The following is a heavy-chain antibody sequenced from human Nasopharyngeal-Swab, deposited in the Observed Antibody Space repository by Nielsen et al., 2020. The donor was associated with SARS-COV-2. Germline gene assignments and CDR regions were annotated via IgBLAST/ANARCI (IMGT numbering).Heavy chain of an antibody. D-gene: IGHD3-22*01. J-gene: IGHJ5*02. Sequence: WVRQPPGKGLEWIGNIYYSGSTYYNPSLKSRVTISVDTSKNQFSLKLSSVTAADTAVYYCARGGVGKHGYYYDSSGQYNWFDPWGQGTLVTVSS. CDR3: ARGGVGKHGYYYDSSGQYNWFDP. CDR2: IYYSGST. V-gene: IGHV4-39*07.